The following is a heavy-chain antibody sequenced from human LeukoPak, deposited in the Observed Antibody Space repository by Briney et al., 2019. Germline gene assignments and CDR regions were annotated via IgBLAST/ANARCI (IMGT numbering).Heavy chain of an antibody. J-gene: IGHJ4*02. V-gene: IGHV5-51*01. Sequence: GESLKISCRVSGYSFTSYWIAWVRQMPVQGLEWMGIIYPGDSDTTYSPSFQGQVTISVDKSTSTAYLQWSSLKASDTAMYYCARRGYSYSHDYWGQGTLVTVPS. CDR1: GYSFTSYW. D-gene: IGHD5-18*01. CDR2: IYPGDSDT. CDR3: ARRGYSYSHDY.